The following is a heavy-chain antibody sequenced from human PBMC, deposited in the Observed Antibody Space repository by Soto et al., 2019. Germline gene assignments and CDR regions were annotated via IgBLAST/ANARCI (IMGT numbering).Heavy chain of an antibody. CDR2: FYTSAST. CDR3: ARDISLIVSGMDV. V-gene: IGHV4-4*07. J-gene: IGHJ6*02. Sequence: PSETLSLTCTVSGGSISGYYWSWIRQPAGKGLEWIGRFYTSASTNYNPSLKSRVTMSVDTSKNQFSLKLSSVTAADTAVYYCARDISLIVSGMDVWGQGTTVTVSS. D-gene: IGHD3-22*01. CDR1: GGSISGYY.